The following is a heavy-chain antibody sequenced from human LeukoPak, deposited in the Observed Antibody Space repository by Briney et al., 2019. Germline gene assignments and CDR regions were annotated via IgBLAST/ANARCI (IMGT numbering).Heavy chain of an antibody. CDR2: ISGSGGST. V-gene: IGHV3-23*01. CDR3: ARAPLKWELPSYFDY. J-gene: IGHJ4*02. CDR1: GFTFSSYA. Sequence: PGGSLRLSCAASGFTFSSYAMSWVRQAPGKGLEWVSAISGSGGSTYYADSVKGRFTISRDNSKNTLYLQMNSLRAEDTAVYYCARAPLKWELPSYFDYWGQGTLVTVSS. D-gene: IGHD1-26*01.